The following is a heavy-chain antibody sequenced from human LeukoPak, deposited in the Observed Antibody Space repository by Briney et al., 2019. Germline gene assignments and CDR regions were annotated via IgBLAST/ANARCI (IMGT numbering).Heavy chain of an antibody. Sequence: WASVKISCKTSGYTFTGNFMHWVRQAPGQGPEWMGWINPNNGDTNYAQKFQGRVTMTRVTSITTAYMELSSLRSGDTAVYYCARTRGTHISMAYLDSWGQGTLVTVSS. CDR2: INPNNGDT. V-gene: IGHV1-2*02. D-gene: IGHD2/OR15-2a*01. CDR1: GYTFTGNF. J-gene: IGHJ4*02. CDR3: ARTRGTHISMAYLDS.